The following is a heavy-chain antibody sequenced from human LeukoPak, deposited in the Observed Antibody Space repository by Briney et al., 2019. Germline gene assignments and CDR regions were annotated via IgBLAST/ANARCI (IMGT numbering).Heavy chain of an antibody. Sequence: GGSLRLSCAASGFTFNTYWMIWARQAPGKGLEWVANINEDGSEKYYADSVKGRFTISRDNAKDSLYLQIHSLRVEDTAVYYCARYGMDVWGQGTTVIVSS. CDR1: GFTFNTYW. CDR3: ARYGMDV. J-gene: IGHJ6*02. V-gene: IGHV3-7*01. CDR2: INEDGSEK.